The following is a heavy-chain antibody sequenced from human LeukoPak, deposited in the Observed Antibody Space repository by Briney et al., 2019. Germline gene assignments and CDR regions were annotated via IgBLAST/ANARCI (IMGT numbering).Heavy chain of an antibody. J-gene: IGHJ6*03. CDR2: IIPILGIA. Sequence: SVKVSCKASGGTFSSYTISWVRQAPGQELEWMGRIIPILGIANYAQKFQGRVTITADKSTSTAYMELSSLRSEDTAVYYCASYCSSTSCYSRGGIDYYMDVWGKGTTVTVSS. D-gene: IGHD2-2*01. CDR3: ASYCSSTSCYSRGGIDYYMDV. CDR1: GGTFSSYT. V-gene: IGHV1-69*02.